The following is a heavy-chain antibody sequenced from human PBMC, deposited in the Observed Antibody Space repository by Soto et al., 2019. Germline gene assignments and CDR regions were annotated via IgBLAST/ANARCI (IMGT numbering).Heavy chain of an antibody. CDR3: ARNRDRASEYGDYAYDY. J-gene: IGHJ4*02. CDR1: GGSISSYA. D-gene: IGHD4-17*01. V-gene: IGHV4-59*08. CDR2: IYYSGST. Sequence: PSETLSLTCTVSGGSISSYAWSWIRQPPGKGLEWIAYIYYSGSTNYNPSLKSRVTISVDTSKNQFSLKLSSVTAADTAVYYCARNRDRASEYGDYAYDYWGQGTLVTVSS.